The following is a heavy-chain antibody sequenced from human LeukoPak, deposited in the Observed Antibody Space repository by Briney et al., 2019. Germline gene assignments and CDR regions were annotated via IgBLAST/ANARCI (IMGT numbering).Heavy chain of an antibody. CDR2: IKEDESEK. V-gene: IGHV3-7*03. Sequence: GGSLRLSCAACGFTFSRYWMSWVRQAPGKGLEGVANIKEDESEKDYVDSVKGRFTISRDNAKNSLYLQMSSLRAEDTAMYYCATYSGAHHKPFDYWGQGTLVTVSS. CDR3: ATYSGAHHKPFDY. J-gene: IGHJ4*02. D-gene: IGHD1-26*01. CDR1: GFTFSRYW.